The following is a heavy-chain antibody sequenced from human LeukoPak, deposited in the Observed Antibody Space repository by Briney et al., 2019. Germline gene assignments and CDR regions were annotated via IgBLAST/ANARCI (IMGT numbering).Heavy chain of an antibody. V-gene: IGHV4-4*02. CDR1: GGSITQTNY. CDR3: ASWDINSAVEGWFDP. D-gene: IGHD2-15*01. J-gene: IGHJ5*02. CDR2: VNLQGST. Sequence: SGTLSLTCDVSGGSITQTNYWTWVRQPPGKGLEWIGEVNLQGSTNYNPSLMRRVAISVDTSANHVSLQLTSVTAADTAVYYCASWDINSAVEGWFDPWGQGTLVTVSS.